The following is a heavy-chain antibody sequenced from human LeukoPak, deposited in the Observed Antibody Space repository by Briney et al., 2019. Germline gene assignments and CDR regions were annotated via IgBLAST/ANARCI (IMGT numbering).Heavy chain of an antibody. V-gene: IGHV4-39*07. J-gene: IGHJ4*02. Sequence: PSETLSLTCTVSGGSISSSSYYWGWIRQPPGKGLEWIGSIYYSGSTYYNPSLKSRVTISVDTSKNQFSLHLNSVTPEDTAVYYCARGDQAFNYWGQGTLVTVSS. CDR2: IYYSGST. CDR3: ARGDQAFNY. CDR1: GGSISSSSYY.